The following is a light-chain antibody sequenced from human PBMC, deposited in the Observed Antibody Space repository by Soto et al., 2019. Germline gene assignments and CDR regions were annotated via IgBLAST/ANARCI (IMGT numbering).Light chain of an antibody. CDR2: DVS. J-gene: IGLJ1*01. Sequence: QSVLTQPASVSGSPGPSITISCTGTSSDVGGYNYVSWYQQRPGKAPKLMIYDVSNRPSGVSNRFSGSKSGNTASLTISGLQAEDEAEYYCSSYTSSSTPDVFGTGTKLTVL. CDR1: SSDVGGYNY. V-gene: IGLV2-14*01. CDR3: SSYTSSSTPDV.